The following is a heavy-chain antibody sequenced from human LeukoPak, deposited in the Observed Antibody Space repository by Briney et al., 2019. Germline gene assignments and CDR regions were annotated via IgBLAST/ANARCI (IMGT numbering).Heavy chain of an antibody. CDR1: GFTFSNYA. V-gene: IGHV3-23*01. D-gene: IGHD1-1*01. J-gene: IGHJ4*02. Sequence: GRSLRLSRAPSGFTFSNYAMSGVRQAPGKGLEWGSAVSGSGGSPYYADSVKGRFTISRDNSKNTLYLQMNSLRAEDTAVYYCAKDQKRHPTYYFDYWGQGTLVTVSS. CDR2: VSGSGGSP. CDR3: AKDQKRHPTYYFDY.